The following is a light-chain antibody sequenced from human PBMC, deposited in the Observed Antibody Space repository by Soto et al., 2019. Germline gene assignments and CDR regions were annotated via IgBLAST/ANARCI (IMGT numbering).Light chain of an antibody. CDR1: SSDVGGYNY. V-gene: IGLV2-14*01. J-gene: IGLJ2*01. Sequence: QSVLTQPASGSGSPGQSITISCTGTSSDVGGYNYVSWYQQHPGRAPKLIIYEVTYRPSGVSNRFSGSKSGNTASLTISGLQAEDEADYYCTSYTSSTTLYVVFGGGTKVTVL. CDR2: EVT. CDR3: TSYTSSTTLYVV.